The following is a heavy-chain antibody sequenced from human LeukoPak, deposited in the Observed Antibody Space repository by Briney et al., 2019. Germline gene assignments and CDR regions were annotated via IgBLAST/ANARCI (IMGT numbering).Heavy chain of an antibody. CDR1: GFTFSDYY. D-gene: IGHD3-22*01. CDR3: ASRGSYYYDSSVLGAFDI. V-gene: IGHV3-11*04. CDR2: ISSSGSTI. Sequence: PGGSLRLSCAASGFTFSDYYMSWIRQAPGKGLEWISYISSSGSTISYADSLKGRFTISRDNAKNSLYLQMNSLRAEDTAVYYCASRGSYYYDSSVLGAFDIWGQGTMVTVSS. J-gene: IGHJ3*02.